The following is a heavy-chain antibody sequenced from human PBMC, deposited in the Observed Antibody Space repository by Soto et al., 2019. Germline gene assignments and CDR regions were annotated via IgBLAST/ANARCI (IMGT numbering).Heavy chain of an antibody. J-gene: IGHJ4*02. CDR1: GGTFSSYT. D-gene: IGHD3-22*01. V-gene: IGHV1-69*02. CDR3: ATLIVVSASDY. CDR2: IIPILGIA. Sequence: SVKVSCKASGGTFSSYTISWVRQAPGQGLEWMGRIIPILGIANYAQKFQGRVTITADKSTSTAYMELSSLRSEDTAVYYCATLIVVSASDYWGQGTLVTVSS.